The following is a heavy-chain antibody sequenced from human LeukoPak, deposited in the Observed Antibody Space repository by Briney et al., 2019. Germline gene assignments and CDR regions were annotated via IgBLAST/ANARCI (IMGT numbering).Heavy chain of an antibody. Sequence: GASVKVSCKASGYTFTSYDINWVRQATGQGLEWMGWMNPNSGNTGYAQKFQGRVTMTRNASISTAYMELSSLRSEDTAVYYCATKTDITIFYHMDVWGKGTTVTVSS. CDR2: MNPNSGNT. CDR1: GYTFTSYD. J-gene: IGHJ6*03. V-gene: IGHV1-8*01. D-gene: IGHD3-3*01. CDR3: ATKTDITIFYHMDV.